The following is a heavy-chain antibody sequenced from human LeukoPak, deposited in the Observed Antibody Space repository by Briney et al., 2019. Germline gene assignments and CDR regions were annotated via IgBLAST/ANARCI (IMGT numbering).Heavy chain of an antibody. J-gene: IGHJ4*02. CDR1: GGSISSSSYY. CDR3: ARLWFGELLNFDY. CDR2: IYYSGST. Sequence: SETLSLTCTVSGGSISSSSYYWGWIRQPPGKGLEWIGSIYYSGSTYYNPSLKSRVTISVDTSKNQFSLKLSSVTAADTAVYYCARLWFGELLNFDYWGQGTLVTVSS. V-gene: IGHV4-39*01. D-gene: IGHD3-10*01.